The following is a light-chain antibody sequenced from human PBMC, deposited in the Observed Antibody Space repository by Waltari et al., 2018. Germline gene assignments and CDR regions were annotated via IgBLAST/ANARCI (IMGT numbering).Light chain of an antibody. J-gene: IGLJ2*01. V-gene: IGLV2-14*03. Sequence: QSALTQPASVSGSPGQSITISCPGTLSDVGTYNYLPWYQQHPGKAPKLMIFDVRIRPSGVSNRFSGSKSGNTASLTISGLQAEDEADYYCSSYISSSTLELFGGGTSLTVL. CDR1: LSDVGTYNY. CDR3: SSYISSSTLEL. CDR2: DVR.